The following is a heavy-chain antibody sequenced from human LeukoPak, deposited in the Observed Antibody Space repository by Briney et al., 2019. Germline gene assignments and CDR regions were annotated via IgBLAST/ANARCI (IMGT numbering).Heavy chain of an antibody. CDR1: GYTFISYH. CDR3: DSDWLHYSGSNYSYMDL. CDR2: INPSGGST. V-gene: IGHV1-46*03. J-gene: IGHJ6*03. Sequence: ASVKVSCKASGYTFISYHLHWVRQAPGQGPEWMGIINPSGGSTTYAQKFQGRVSMTRDTSTTTVYMELSSLSSEATAVSYCDSDWLHYSGSNYSYMDLWGKGTPVTVSS. D-gene: IGHD3-10*01.